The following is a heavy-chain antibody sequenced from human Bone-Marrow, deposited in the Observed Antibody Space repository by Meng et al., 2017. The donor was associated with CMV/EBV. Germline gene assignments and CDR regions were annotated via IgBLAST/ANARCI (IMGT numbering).Heavy chain of an antibody. V-gene: IGHV5-51*01. CDR3: ARHRSGTYKIYAADA. CDR2: IRPTDSKT. Sequence: GESLKISCQASGYNFPTYFIGWVRQVPGKGLEWMGAIRPTDSKTIYSPSFQGLVTISADMSSTSAYLQWTSLKASDTAIYFCARHRSGTYKIYAADAWGPGTTVTVSS. J-gene: IGHJ6*02. D-gene: IGHD3-10*01. CDR1: GYNFPTYF.